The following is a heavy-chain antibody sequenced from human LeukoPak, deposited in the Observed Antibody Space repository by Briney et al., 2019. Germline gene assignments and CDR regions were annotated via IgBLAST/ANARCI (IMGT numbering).Heavy chain of an antibody. CDR2: ITFDGGNK. V-gene: IGHV3-30*02. Sequence: GGSLRLSCAASGFNFNNLGMHWVRQAPGKGLEWVAIITFDGGNKYYIDSVQGRFTISRDNSKNTVYLQMDSLRPEDTAVYYCAKDKSYGSGIDHWGQGALVTVSS. D-gene: IGHD5-24*01. J-gene: IGHJ4*02. CDR1: GFNFNNLG. CDR3: AKDKSYGSGIDH.